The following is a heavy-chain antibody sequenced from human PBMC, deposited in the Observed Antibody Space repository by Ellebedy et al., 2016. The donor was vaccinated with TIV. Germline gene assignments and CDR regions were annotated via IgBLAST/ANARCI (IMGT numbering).Heavy chain of an antibody. CDR1: GGSISSYY. CDR2: IYYSGST. CDR3: AREDVGIAAAPRWFDP. V-gene: IGHV4-59*12. Sequence: SETLSLTXTVSGGSISSYYWSWIRQPPGKGLEWIGYIYYSGSTNYNPSLKSRVTISVDTSKNQFSLKLSSVTAADTAVYYCAREDVGIAAAPRWFDPWGQGTLVTVSS. J-gene: IGHJ5*02. D-gene: IGHD6-13*01.